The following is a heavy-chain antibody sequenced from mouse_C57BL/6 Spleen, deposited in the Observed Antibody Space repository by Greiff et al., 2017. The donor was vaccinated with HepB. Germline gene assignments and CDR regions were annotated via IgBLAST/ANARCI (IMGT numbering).Heavy chain of an antibody. CDR1: GYTFTSYW. D-gene: IGHD2-10*01. V-gene: IGHV1-61*01. J-gene: IGHJ3*01. CDR3: AAYYLAWFAY. CDR2: IYPSDSET. Sequence: QVQLQQSGAELVRPGSSVKLSCKASGYTFTSYWMDWVKQRPGQGLEWIGNIYPSDSETHYNQKFKDKATLTVDKSSSTAYMQLSSLTSEDSAVYYCAAYYLAWFAYWGQGTLVTVSA.